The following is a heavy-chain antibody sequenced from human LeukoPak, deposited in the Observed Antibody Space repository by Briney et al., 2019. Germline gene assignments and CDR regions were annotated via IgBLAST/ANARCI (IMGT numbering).Heavy chain of an antibody. CDR3: ARDKVVAAKASDY. CDR1: GFTFSSYS. J-gene: IGHJ4*02. CDR2: ISSTSSYI. D-gene: IGHD2-15*01. V-gene: IGHV3-21*01. Sequence: PGGSLRLSCAASGFTFSSYSMNWVRQAPGKGLEWVSPISSTSSYIYCADSVKGRFTISRDNAKNSLYLQMNSLRAEDTAVYYCARDKVVAAKASDYWGQGTLVTVSS.